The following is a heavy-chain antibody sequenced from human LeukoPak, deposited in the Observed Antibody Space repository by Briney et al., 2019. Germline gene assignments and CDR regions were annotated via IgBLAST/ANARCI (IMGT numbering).Heavy chain of an antibody. CDR1: GYTFTSYG. J-gene: IGHJ4*02. Sequence: ASVKVSCKASGYTFTSYGISWVRQAPGQGPEWMGWISAYNGNTNYAQKLQGRVTMTTDTSTSTAYMELRSLRSDDTAVYYCASSVYGDYEYYFDYWGQGTLVTVSS. V-gene: IGHV1-18*01. CDR2: ISAYNGNT. CDR3: ASSVYGDYEYYFDY. D-gene: IGHD4-17*01.